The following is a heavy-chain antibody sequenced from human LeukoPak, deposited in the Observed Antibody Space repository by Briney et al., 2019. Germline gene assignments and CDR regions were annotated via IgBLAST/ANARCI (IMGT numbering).Heavy chain of an antibody. CDR2: ISGSGGST. V-gene: IGHV3-23*01. CDR3: AKLPSRYSSGWY. Sequence: GGSLRLSCAASGFTFGSYAMSWVRQAPGKGLEWVSAISGSGGSTYYADSVKGRFTISRDNSKNTLYLQMNSLRAEDTAVYYCAKLPSRYSSGWYWGQGTLVTVSS. J-gene: IGHJ4*02. CDR1: GFTFGSYA. D-gene: IGHD6-19*01.